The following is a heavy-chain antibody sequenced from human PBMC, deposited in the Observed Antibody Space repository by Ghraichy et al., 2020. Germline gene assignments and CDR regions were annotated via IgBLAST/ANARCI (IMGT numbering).Heavy chain of an antibody. J-gene: IGHJ4*02. Sequence: GSLRLSCTVSGGSISSYYWSWIRQPPGKRLEWIGYIYYSGSTNYNPSLKSRVTISVDTSKNQFSLKLSSVTAADTAVYYCARVGGSYYFDYWGQGTLVTVSS. D-gene: IGHD1-26*01. CDR3: ARVGGSYYFDY. V-gene: IGHV4-59*01. CDR2: IYYSGST. CDR1: GGSISSYY.